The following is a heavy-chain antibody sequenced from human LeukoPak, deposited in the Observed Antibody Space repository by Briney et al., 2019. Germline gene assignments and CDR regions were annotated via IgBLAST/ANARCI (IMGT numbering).Heavy chain of an antibody. D-gene: IGHD2-2*01. CDR2: INPNSGGT. CDR3: ARFGGQLLEVVGRPNYYYYYMDV. CDR1: GYTFTGYY. Sequence: ASVKVSCKASGYTFTGYYMHWVRQAPGQGLEWMGWINPNSGGTNYAQKFQGRVTMTGDTSISTAYMELSRLGSDDTAVYYCARFGGQLLEVVGRPNYYYYYMDVWGKGTTVTVSS. J-gene: IGHJ6*03. V-gene: IGHV1-2*02.